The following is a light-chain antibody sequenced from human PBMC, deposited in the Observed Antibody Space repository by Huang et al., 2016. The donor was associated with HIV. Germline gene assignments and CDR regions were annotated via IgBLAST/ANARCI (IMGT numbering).Light chain of an antibody. CDR2: GAS. V-gene: IGKV3-15*01. Sequence: EVVMTQSPATLSVSPGERVTLSCRASQRVSINVAWYQQKPGQAPRLLIYGASTRATGIPARFSGSGSGTEFTLTISGLQSEDYAVYFCQQYDDWPPYTFGQGTKLEIK. CDR1: QRVSIN. CDR3: QQYDDWPPYT. J-gene: IGKJ2*01.